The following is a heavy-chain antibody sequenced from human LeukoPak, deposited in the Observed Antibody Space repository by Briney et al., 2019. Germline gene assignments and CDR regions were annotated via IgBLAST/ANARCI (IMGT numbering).Heavy chain of an antibody. Sequence: ASVKVSCKASGYTFTSYAMHWVRQAPGQRLEWMGWINAGNGNTKYSQKFQGRVTITADESTSTAYMELSSLRSEDTAVYYCARDLKRGRGIEWLYYFDYWGQGTLVTVSS. CDR1: GYTFTSYA. CDR2: INAGNGNT. V-gene: IGHV1-3*01. CDR3: ARDLKRGRGIEWLYYFDY. J-gene: IGHJ4*02. D-gene: IGHD5-12*01.